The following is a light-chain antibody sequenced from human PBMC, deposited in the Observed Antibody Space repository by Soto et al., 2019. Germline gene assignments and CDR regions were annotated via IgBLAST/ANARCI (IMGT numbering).Light chain of an antibody. Sequence: SYELTQPPSVSVSPGQTARITCSGDALPKQYAYWYQQKSGQAPVLVIYKDSERPSGIPERFSGSGSGTTVTLTISGVQAEDEADYYCQSADSSGPFVVFGGGTKLTVL. CDR3: QSADSSGPFVV. CDR1: ALPKQY. J-gene: IGLJ2*01. CDR2: KDS. V-gene: IGLV3-25*03.